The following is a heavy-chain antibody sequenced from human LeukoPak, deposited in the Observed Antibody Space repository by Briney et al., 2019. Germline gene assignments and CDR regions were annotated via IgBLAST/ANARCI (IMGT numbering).Heavy chain of an antibody. J-gene: IGHJ5*02. CDR3: ERAPWEDSPFDP. D-gene: IGHD1-26*01. V-gene: IGHV6-1*01. Sequence: SQTLSLTCAISGDSGSGNSAAWNWIRQSPSRGLEWLGRTYYRSKWYNDYGRSVQGRITIDPDTSKNQFSLQLNSVTPEDTAVYYCERAPWEDSPFDPWGQGTLVTVSS. CDR2: TYYRSKWYN. CDR1: GDSGSGNSAA.